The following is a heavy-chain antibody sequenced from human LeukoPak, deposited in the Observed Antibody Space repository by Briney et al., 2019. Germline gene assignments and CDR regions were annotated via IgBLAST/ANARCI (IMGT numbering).Heavy chain of an antibody. Sequence: QPGGSLRLSCAASGFTFSSYWMSWVRQAPGKGLEWVANIKQDGSEKYYVDSVKGRFTISRDNAKNTLYLQMNSLRAEDTAVYYCARDLVYVAAAGPEDAFDIWGQGTMVTVSS. CDR1: GFTFSSYW. V-gene: IGHV3-7*01. CDR2: IKQDGSEK. CDR3: ARDLVYVAAAGPEDAFDI. D-gene: IGHD6-13*01. J-gene: IGHJ3*02.